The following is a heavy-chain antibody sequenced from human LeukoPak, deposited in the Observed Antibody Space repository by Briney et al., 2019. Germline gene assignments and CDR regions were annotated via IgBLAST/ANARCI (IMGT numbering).Heavy chain of an antibody. CDR3: ARGFITYYFGSGSSPWFDP. CDR1: GGSFSGYY. J-gene: IGHJ5*02. D-gene: IGHD3-10*01. V-gene: IGHV4-34*01. CDR2: INHSGSP. Sequence: PSETLSLTCAVYGGSFSGYYWSWIRQPPGKGLEWIGEINHSGSPNYKSSLKSRVTILVDTSKNQFSLKLSSVTAADTAVYYCARGFITYYFGSGSSPWFDPWGQGTLVTVSS.